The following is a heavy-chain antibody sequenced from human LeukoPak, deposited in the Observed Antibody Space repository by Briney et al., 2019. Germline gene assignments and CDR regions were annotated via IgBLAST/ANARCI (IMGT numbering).Heavy chain of an antibody. CDR3: AKGSRALGCSSTSCYDAFDI. CDR1: GFTFSNYA. Sequence: PGGSLRLSCAASGFTFSNYAMHWVRRAPGKGLEWVGVISYDGSDKYYADSVKGRFTISRDNSKNMLYLQMNSLRAEDMALYYCAKGSRALGCSSTSCYDAFDIWGQGTMVTVSS. CDR2: ISYDGSDK. V-gene: IGHV3-30*04. D-gene: IGHD2-2*01. J-gene: IGHJ3*02.